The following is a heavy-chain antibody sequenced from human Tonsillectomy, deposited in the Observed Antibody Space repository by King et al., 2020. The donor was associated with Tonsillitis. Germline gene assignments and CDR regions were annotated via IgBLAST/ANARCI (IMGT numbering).Heavy chain of an antibody. CDR1: GFTFSSYA. Sequence: VQLVESGGGVVEPGRSLRLSCAASGFTFSSYATHWVRQAPGKGLEWVADISYDGSNKYYADSVRGRFTMSRDNSKKTLYLQMNSLRADDTAVYYCARRDGALDYYYYGLDVWGQGTTVTVSS. D-gene: IGHD4-17*01. CDR3: ARRDGALDYYYYGLDV. V-gene: IGHV3-30-3*01. CDR2: ISYDGSNK. J-gene: IGHJ6*02.